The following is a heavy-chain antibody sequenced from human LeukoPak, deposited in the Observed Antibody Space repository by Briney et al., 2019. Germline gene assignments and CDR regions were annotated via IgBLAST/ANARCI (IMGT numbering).Heavy chain of an antibody. CDR2: MNPNSGNT. CDR1: GYTFTSYD. J-gene: IGHJ4*02. CDR3: ARGWGGWYYFDY. Sequence: RASVKVSCKASGYTFTSYDINWVRQATGQGLAWMGWMNPNSGNTGYAQKFQGRVTMTRNTSISTAYMELSSLRSEDTAVYYCARGWGGWYYFDYWGQGTLVTVSS. D-gene: IGHD6-19*01. V-gene: IGHV1-8*01.